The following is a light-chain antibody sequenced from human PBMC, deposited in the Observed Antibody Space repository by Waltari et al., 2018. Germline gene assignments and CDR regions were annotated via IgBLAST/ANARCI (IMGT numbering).Light chain of an antibody. J-gene: IGKJ1*01. V-gene: IGKV1-12*02. CDR1: QAISSW. CDR3: QQANTNTFPPT. CDR2: APS. Sequence: DIQMTQSPSSVSASVGDRVTITCRASQAISSWLAWYQQKPGKAPKLLIYAPSSLQSGVPSRFSGSGSGTHFTLTISSLQPEDFATYYCQQANTNTFPPTFGQGTKVEIK.